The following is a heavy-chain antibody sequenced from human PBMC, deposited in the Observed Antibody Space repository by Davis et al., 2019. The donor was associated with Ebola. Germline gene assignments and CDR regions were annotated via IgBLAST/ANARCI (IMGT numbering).Heavy chain of an antibody. D-gene: IGHD3-16*01. V-gene: IGHV1-69*13. CDR3: ARKFGGMDV. Sequence: SVKVSCKASGYTFTGYYMHWVRQAPGQGLEWMGGIIPIFGTANYAQKFQGRVTITADESTSTAYMELSSLRSEDTAVYYCARKFGGMDVWGQGTTVTVSS. CDR2: IIPIFGTA. CDR1: GYTFTGYY. J-gene: IGHJ6*02.